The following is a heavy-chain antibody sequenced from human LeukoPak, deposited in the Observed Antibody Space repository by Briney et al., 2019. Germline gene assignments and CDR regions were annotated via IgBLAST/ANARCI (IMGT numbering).Heavy chain of an antibody. CDR2: IYYSGST. D-gene: IGHD6-13*01. J-gene: IGHJ5*02. V-gene: IGHV4-59*01. Sequence: SETLSLTCTVSGGSISIYYWSWIRQPPGKGLEWIGYIYYSGSTNYNPSLKSRVTISVDTSKNQFSLKLSSATAADTAAYYCASGSPNWFDPWGQGTLVTVSS. CDR3: ASGSPNWFDP. CDR1: GGSISIYY.